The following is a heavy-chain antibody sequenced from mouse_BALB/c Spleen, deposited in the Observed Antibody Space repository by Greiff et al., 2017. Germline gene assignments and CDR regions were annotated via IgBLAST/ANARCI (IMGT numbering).Heavy chain of an antibody. CDR2: ISDGGSYT. J-gene: IGHJ3*01. CDR3: ARDEALLRPAWFAY. CDR1: GFTFSDYY. Sequence: EVMLVESGGGLVKPGGSLKLSCAASGFTFSDYYMYWVRQTPDKRLEWVATISDGGSYTYYPDSVKGRFTISRDNAKNNLYLQMSSLTSEDTAMYYCARDEALLRPAWFAYWGQGTLVTVSA. V-gene: IGHV5-4*02. D-gene: IGHD1-2*01.